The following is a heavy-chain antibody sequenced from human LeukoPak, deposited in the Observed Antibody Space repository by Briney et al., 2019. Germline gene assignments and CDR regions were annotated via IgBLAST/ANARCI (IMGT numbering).Heavy chain of an antibody. Sequence: ASVKVSCKASGYTFTSYAISWVRQAPGQGLEWMGWISAYNGNANYAQKLQGRVTMTTDTSTSTAYMELRSLRSDDTAVYYCARLTSLVWWFDPWGQGTLVTVSS. CDR2: ISAYNGNA. V-gene: IGHV1-18*01. D-gene: IGHD3-16*01. J-gene: IGHJ5*02. CDR3: ARLTSLVWWFDP. CDR1: GYTFTSYA.